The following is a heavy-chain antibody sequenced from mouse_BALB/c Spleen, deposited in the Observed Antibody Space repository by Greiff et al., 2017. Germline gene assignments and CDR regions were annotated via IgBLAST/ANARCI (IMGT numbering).Heavy chain of an antibody. Sequence: VKVVESGPELVRPGVSVKISCKGSGYTFTDYAMHWVKQSHAKSLEWFGVISTYSGNTNYNQKFKGKATMTVDKSSSTAYMELARLTPEDSAIYYCARSYYYGSSYYFDYWGQGTTLTVSS. CDR3: ARSYYYGSSYYFDY. D-gene: IGHD1-1*01. CDR1: GYTFTDYA. CDR2: ISTYSGNT. J-gene: IGHJ2*01. V-gene: IGHV1-67*01.